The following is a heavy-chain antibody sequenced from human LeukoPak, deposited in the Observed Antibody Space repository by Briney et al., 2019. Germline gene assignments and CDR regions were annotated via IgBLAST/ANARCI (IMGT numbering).Heavy chain of an antibody. Sequence: SETLSLTCTVSGGSISSYYWSWIRQPPGKGLEWIGYIYYSGSTNYNPSLKSRVTISVDTSKNQFSLKLSSVTAADTAVYYCARVAAKYSSSQPLDYWGQGTLVTVSS. J-gene: IGHJ4*02. CDR3: ARVAAKYSSSQPLDY. CDR1: GGSISSYY. V-gene: IGHV4-59*01. CDR2: IYYSGST. D-gene: IGHD6-6*01.